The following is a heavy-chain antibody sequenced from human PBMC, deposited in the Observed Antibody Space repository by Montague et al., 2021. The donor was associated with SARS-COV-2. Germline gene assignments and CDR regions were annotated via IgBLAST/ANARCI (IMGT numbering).Heavy chain of an antibody. J-gene: IGHJ4*02. V-gene: IGHV4-59*01. Sequence: SETLSLTCEVSGGSMSGYYWTWIRQSPGKGLEWIGYAHYTRSTKYNPSLKTRVSLSLDTPKNHFSLHLSSVTAADTAIYFCAGAQNTCFIANCVNYFDVWGLGALVTVSS. CDR3: AGAQNTCFIANCVNYFDV. D-gene: IGHD1-1*01. CDR2: AHYTRST. CDR1: GGSMSGYY.